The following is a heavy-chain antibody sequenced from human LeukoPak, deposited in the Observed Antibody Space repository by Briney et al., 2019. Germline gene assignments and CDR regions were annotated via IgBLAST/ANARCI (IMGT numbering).Heavy chain of an antibody. D-gene: IGHD5-24*01. CDR3: ARPRDGYRRAASDI. CDR2: IYYSGST. V-gene: IGHV4-30-4*08. CDR1: GGSISSGDYY. Sequence: SQTLSLTRTVSGGSISSGDYYWSWIRQPPGKGLEWIGYIYYSGSTYYNPSLKSRVTISVDTSKNQFSLKLSSVTAADTAVYYCARPRDGYRRAASDIWGQGTMVTVSS. J-gene: IGHJ3*02.